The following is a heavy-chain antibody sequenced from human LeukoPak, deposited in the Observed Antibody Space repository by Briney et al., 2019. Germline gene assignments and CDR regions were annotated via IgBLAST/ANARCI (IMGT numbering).Heavy chain of an antibody. CDR2: IKQDGSEK. CDR1: GFTFSSYW. Sequence: GGSLRLSCAASGFTFSSYWMSLVRQAPGKGLEWLANIKQDGSEKYYVDSVKGRFTISRDNAKNSLYLQMNSLRAEDTAVYYCARRLGDYYYYGMDVWGKGTTVTVSS. D-gene: IGHD4-11*01. CDR3: ARRLGDYYYYGMDV. V-gene: IGHV3-7*03. J-gene: IGHJ6*04.